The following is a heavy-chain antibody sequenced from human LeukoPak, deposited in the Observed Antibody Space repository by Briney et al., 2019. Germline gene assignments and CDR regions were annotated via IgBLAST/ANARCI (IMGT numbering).Heavy chain of an antibody. CDR3: AKGGATVIDY. CDR2: INSDGIST. D-gene: IGHD4-17*01. V-gene: IGHV3-74*01. Sequence: PGGSLRLSCAASGFTFSSYWMHWVRQAPGKGLGWVSRINSDGISTSYADSVKGRFTISRDNAKNTLYLQMNSLRADDTAVYYCAKGGATVIDYWGQGTLVTVSS. CDR1: GFTFSSYW. J-gene: IGHJ4*02.